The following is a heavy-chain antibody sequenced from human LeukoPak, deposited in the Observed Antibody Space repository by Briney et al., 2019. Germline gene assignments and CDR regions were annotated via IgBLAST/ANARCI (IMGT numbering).Heavy chain of an antibody. J-gene: IGHJ5*02. V-gene: IGHV1-18*01. CDR1: GYTFTSYG. CDR3: AREDCSGGSCYLNWFDP. D-gene: IGHD2-15*01. Sequence: ASVKVSCKASGYTFTSYGISWVRQAPGQGLEWMGWISAYNGNTNYAQKLQGRVTMTTDTSTSTAYVELRSLRSDDTAVYYCAREDCSGGSCYLNWFDPWGQGTLVTVSS. CDR2: ISAYNGNT.